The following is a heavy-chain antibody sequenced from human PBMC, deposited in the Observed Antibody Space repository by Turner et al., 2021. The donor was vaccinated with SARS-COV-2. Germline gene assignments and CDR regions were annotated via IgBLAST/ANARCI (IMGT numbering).Heavy chain of an antibody. CDR2: IYYSGST. CDR1: GGSISSSSSY. J-gene: IGHJ4*02. V-gene: IGHV4-39*01. D-gene: IGHD1-1*01. CDR3: ARLRPTQNFDY. Sequence: QLQLQESGPGLVKPSETLSLTCTVSGGSISSSSSYWGWIRQTPGKGLEWIGSIYYSGSTYYNPSLKSRVTITVDTSKNQFSLKLSSVTAADTAVYYCARLRPTQNFDYWGQGTLVTVSS.